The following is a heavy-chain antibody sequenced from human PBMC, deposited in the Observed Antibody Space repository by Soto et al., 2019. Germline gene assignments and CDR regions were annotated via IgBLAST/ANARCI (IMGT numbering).Heavy chain of an antibody. D-gene: IGHD3-10*01. CDR1: GFTFSNYA. J-gene: IGHJ4*02. CDR3: EKLYCREWCGVTYFDY. V-gene: IGHV3-23*01. CDR2: MTGSGSST. Sequence: PGGSLRLSCAASGFTFSNYAMSWVRQAPGKGLEWVSAMTGSGSSTYYADSVNGRFTISRDNSRNTLYLQMNSLRAEDTAVYYCEKLYCREWCGVTYFDYWGQGTLVTVSS.